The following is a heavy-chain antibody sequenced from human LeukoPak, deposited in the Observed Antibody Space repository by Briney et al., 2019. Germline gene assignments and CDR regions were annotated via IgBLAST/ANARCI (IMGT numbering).Heavy chain of an antibody. J-gene: IGHJ6*02. D-gene: IGHD3-3*01. CDR2: IWYDGSNK. Sequence: GGSLRLSCAASGFTFDDYGMHWVRQAPGKGLEWVAVIWYDGSNKYYADSVKGRFTISRDNSKNTLYLQMNSLRAEDTAVYYCAREGRFYGMDVWGQGTTVTVSS. CDR3: AREGRFYGMDV. V-gene: IGHV3-33*08. CDR1: GFTFDDYG.